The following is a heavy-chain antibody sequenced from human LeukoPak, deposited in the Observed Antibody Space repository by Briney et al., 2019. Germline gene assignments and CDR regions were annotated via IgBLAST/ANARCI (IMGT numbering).Heavy chain of an antibody. D-gene: IGHD5-24*01. CDR3: AKGAILGDGFHCDY. CDR2: ISGSGGDT. Sequence: GGSLRLSCAASGFNFNNYALSWVRQAPGKGLEWVSGISGSGGDTYYADSVKGRFTISRDISMNTLYLQMNSLRVEDTAVYYCAKGAILGDGFHCDYWGQGTLVTVSS. CDR1: GFNFNNYA. J-gene: IGHJ4*02. V-gene: IGHV3-23*01.